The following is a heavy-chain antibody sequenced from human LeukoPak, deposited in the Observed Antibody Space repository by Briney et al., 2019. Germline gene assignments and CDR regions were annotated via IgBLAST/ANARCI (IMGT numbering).Heavy chain of an antibody. Sequence: SETLSLTCTVSGSSISSYYWSWIRQPPGKGLEWIGYIYYSGSTNYNTSLKSRVTISVDTSKNQSSLKLSSVTAADTAVYYCAKARSYCGGDCYSSPYFDYWGQGTLVTVSS. J-gene: IGHJ4*02. V-gene: IGHV4-59*01. CDR1: GSSISSYY. D-gene: IGHD2-21*02. CDR3: AKARSYCGGDCYSSPYFDY. CDR2: IYYSGST.